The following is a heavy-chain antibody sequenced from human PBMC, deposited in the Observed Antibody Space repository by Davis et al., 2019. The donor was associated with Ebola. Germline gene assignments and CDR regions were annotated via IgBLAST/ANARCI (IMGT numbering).Heavy chain of an antibody. D-gene: IGHD2-15*01. J-gene: IGHJ4*02. Sequence: GESLKISCAASGFTFNNFAMNWIRQAPGKGLERVSVLYSGGGTFYADSVKGRFTISRDDSKNTLYLQMNSLRAEDTAVYYCARGYQGYWGQGTLVTVSS. CDR2: LYSGGGT. CDR1: GFTFNNFA. V-gene: IGHV3-66*01. CDR3: ARGYQGY.